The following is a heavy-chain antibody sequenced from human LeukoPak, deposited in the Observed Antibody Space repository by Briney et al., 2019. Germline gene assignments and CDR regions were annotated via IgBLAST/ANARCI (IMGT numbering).Heavy chain of an antibody. CDR3: ARGGQLVTHWYFCL. CDR2: ISSNGNIT. D-gene: IGHD2-21*02. J-gene: IGHJ2*01. V-gene: IGHV3-64*01. CDR1: GFTFSSYA. Sequence: GGSLRLSCAASGFTFSSYAMHWVRQAPGKGLEYVSAISSNGNITYYANSLKGRFTVSRDNSKNTLSLQMGSLRPEDMAVYHCARGGQLVTHWYFCLWGRGTLVTVSS.